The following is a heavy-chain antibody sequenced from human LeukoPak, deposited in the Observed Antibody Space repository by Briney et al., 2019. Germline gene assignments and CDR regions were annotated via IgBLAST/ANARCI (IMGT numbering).Heavy chain of an antibody. D-gene: IGHD2-15*01. CDR2: INPYTGAT. CDR1: EYTSSDFY. V-gene: IGHV1-2*02. J-gene: IGHJ5*02. Sequence: GASVKVSCQASEYTSSDFYLNWVRQAPGQGLEWMGWINPYTGATIYAQNFQGRVTMTWDASIGTGYVELTRLTSDDTALYYCATSIVTHTRDPWGQGTLVTVSS. CDR3: ATSIVTHTRDP.